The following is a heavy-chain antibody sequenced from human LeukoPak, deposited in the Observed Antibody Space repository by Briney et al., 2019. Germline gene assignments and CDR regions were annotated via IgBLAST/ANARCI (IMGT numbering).Heavy chain of an antibody. J-gene: IGHJ4*02. V-gene: IGHV3-23*01. Sequence: SGGSLRLSCTASGFTFRSYALSWVRQAPGKGLEWVSATTGSGDKLFYADSVKGRSTISRDNSQNTMYLQMNGLRAEDTAVYCCATWPGAWYGEDYWGQGTLVTVSS. CDR1: GFTFRSYA. D-gene: IGHD3-10*01. CDR2: TTGSGDKL. CDR3: ATWPGAWYGEDY.